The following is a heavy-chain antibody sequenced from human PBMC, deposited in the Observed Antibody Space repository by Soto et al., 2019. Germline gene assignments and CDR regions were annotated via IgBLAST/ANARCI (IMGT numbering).Heavy chain of an antibody. V-gene: IGHV4-30-4*01. D-gene: IGHD6-13*01. CDR3: AREGSSWYLNWFDP. CDR1: GGSISSGDYY. CDR2: IYYSGST. Sequence: SATLSLPCTVSGGSISSGDYYWSWIRQPPGKGLEWIGYIYYSGSTYYNPSLKSRVTISVDTSKNQFSLKLSSVTAADTAVYYCAREGSSWYLNWFDPWGQGTLVTVSS. J-gene: IGHJ5*02.